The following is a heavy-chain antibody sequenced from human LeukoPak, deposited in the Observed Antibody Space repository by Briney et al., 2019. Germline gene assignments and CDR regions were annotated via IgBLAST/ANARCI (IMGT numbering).Heavy chain of an antibody. J-gene: IGHJ6*03. CDR2: IRYDGSNK. D-gene: IGHD5-18*01. CDR3: AKDSLYSYGYNFYYMDV. Sequence: PGGSLRLSCAASGIIFSSYGMHWVRQAPGKGLEWVAFIRYDGSNKYYADSVKGRFTITRDDSKNTLYLQMSSLRAEDTAVYYCAKDSLYSYGYNFYYMDVWGKGTTVTVSS. V-gene: IGHV3-30*02. CDR1: GIIFSSYG.